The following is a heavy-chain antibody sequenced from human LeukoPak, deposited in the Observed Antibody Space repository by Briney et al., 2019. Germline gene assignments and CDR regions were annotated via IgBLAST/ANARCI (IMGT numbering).Heavy chain of an antibody. D-gene: IGHD6-6*01. Sequence: GASVKVSCKASGGTFSSYAISWVRQAPGQGLEWMGRIIPILGIANYAQEFQGRVTITADKSTSTAYMELSSLRSEDTAVYYCAIGIAGRPYYYYGMDVWGQGTTVTVSS. CDR1: GGTFSSYA. J-gene: IGHJ6*02. CDR2: IIPILGIA. V-gene: IGHV1-69*04. CDR3: AIGIAGRPYYYYGMDV.